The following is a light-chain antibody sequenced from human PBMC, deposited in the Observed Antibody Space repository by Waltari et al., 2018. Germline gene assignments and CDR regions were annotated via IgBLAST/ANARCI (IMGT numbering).Light chain of an antibody. CDR2: DAS. CDR3: QQRSNWTPHT. V-gene: IGKV3-11*01. Sequence: DIVLTQSPATRSLSPGDTATLSCRASQSVGSYLAWYQQKPGQPPRLLIYDASTRATGVPARFRDSGSGTEFTLTISRLEAEDFAVYYCQQRSNWTPHTFGQGARLDIK. J-gene: IGKJ2*01. CDR1: QSVGSY.